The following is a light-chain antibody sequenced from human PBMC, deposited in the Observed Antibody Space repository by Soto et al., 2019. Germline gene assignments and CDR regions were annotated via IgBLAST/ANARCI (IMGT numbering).Light chain of an antibody. V-gene: IGKV3D-15*01. J-gene: IGKJ4*01. Sequence: EVLMTQFPATLAVSPGEGATLSCRASQSVNIYLAWYQQKPGQAPRLLIFGATYRATGIPARFSGSGSGTEFNLTISSLQYEDFGVHFCQQYDDWLRLTFGGGTKVDIK. CDR2: GAT. CDR3: QQYDDWLRLT. CDR1: QSVNIY.